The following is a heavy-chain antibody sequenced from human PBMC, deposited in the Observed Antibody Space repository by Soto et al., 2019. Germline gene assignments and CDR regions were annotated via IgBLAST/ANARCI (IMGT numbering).Heavy chain of an antibody. V-gene: IGHV1-2*04. CDR1: GYTFTGYY. CDR2: INPNSGGT. CDR3: ARDGSAAGAYYYYGMDV. D-gene: IGHD6-13*01. J-gene: IGHJ6*02. Sequence: ASVNVSCKASGYTFTGYYMHWVRQAPGQGLEWMGWINPNSGGTNYAQKFQGWVTMTRDTSISTAYMELSRLRSDDTAVYYCARDGSAAGAYYYYGMDVWGQGTTVTVSS.